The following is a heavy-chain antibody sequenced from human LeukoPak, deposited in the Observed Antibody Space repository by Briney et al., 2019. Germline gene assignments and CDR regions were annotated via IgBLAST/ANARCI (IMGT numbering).Heavy chain of an antibody. CDR3: ARDWNYSFDY. CDR1: GFTFSKTW. D-gene: IGHD1-7*01. J-gene: IGHJ4*02. V-gene: IGHV3-7*01. Sequence: GGSLRLSCAASGFTFSKTWMSWVRQAPGKGLEWVANIKVDGSERYYVDSVKGRFTISRDNAKNSLYLQMNSLRAEDTATYYCARDWNYSFDYWGQGTLVTVSS. CDR2: IKVDGSER.